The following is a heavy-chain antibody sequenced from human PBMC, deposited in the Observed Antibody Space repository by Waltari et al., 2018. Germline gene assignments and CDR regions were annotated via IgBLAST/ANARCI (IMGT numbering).Heavy chain of an antibody. CDR2: IYYSGST. D-gene: IGHD1-26*01. CDR3: ARRPRELLDAFDI. CDR1: GCSISSSSYH. Sequence: QLQLQESGPGLVKPSETLSLTCTVSGCSISSSSYHRGWHRQPPGTGLEWIGSIYYSGSTYYNPSLKSRVTISVDTSKNQFSLKLSSVTAADTAVYYCARRPRELLDAFDIWGQGTMVTVSS. J-gene: IGHJ3*02. V-gene: IGHV4-39*07.